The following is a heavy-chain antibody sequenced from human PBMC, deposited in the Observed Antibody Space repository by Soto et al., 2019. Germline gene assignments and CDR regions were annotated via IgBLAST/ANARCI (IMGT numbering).Heavy chain of an antibody. CDR3: ARGVERGYSGYDLGDY. V-gene: IGHV5-10-1*01. Sequence: GASLKISCKGSGYSFTSYWISWVRQMPGKGLEWMGRIDPSDSYTNYSPSFQGHVTISADKSISTAYLQWSSLKASDTAMYYCARGVERGYSGYDLGDYWGQGTLVTVSS. D-gene: IGHD5-12*01. J-gene: IGHJ4*02. CDR2: IDPSDSYT. CDR1: GYSFTSYW.